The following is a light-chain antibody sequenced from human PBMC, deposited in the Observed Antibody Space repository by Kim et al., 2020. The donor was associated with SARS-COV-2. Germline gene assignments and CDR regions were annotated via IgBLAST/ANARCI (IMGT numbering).Light chain of an antibody. V-gene: IGKV3-15*01. Sequence: SPGERATLSCRASQSVSNNLAWYQHKPGQPPRLLIYGASTRATGVPARFSGSGPGTDFTLTVSNLQSEDFAVYYCHQYNDWPPGDTFGQGTKLEI. J-gene: IGKJ2*01. CDR3: HQYNDWPPGDT. CDR1: QSVSNN. CDR2: GAS.